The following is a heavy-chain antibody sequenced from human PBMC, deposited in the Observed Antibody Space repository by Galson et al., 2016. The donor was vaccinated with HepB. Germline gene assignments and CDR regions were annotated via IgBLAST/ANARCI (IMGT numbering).Heavy chain of an antibody. V-gene: IGHV1-8*01. Sequence: SVKVSCKASGYTFTRYDINWVRQASGQGLEWMGWMNPNSGDTGYEQKFQGRVTMTRNISTSTAYVELSSLRSEDTAVYYCARGRGGEWFDAWGQGTLVIVSS. CDR2: MNPNSGDT. J-gene: IGHJ5*02. D-gene: IGHD3-16*01. CDR3: ARGRGGEWFDA. CDR1: GYTFTRYD.